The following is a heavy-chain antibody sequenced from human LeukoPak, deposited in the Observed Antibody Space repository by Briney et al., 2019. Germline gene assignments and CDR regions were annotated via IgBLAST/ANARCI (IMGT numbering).Heavy chain of an antibody. CDR3: ARDRGSSWFADY. V-gene: IGHV1-2*02. CDR2: INPNNGGT. CDR1: RYIFTSYY. D-gene: IGHD6-13*01. J-gene: IGHJ4*02. Sequence: ASVKVSCRASRYIFTSYYIHWVRQAPGEGLEWMGWINPNNGGTKYAQKFQGRVTMTSANSISTAYMQLSRLKSDATAMYYCARDRGSSWFADYWGQGTLVTVSS.